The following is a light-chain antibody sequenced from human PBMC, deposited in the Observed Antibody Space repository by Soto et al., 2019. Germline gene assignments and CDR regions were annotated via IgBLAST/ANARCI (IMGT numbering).Light chain of an antibody. CDR3: QQYGNAPFT. CDR1: QSVSSSY. CDR2: GAS. Sequence: VLTQSPGTLSFSPWERATLTCRASQSVSSSYLAWFQQKPGQAPRLLIYGASSRATCIPDRFSGMGSGTDFTLTISRLEHEDFAVYYGQQYGNAPFTFGPGTKVDI. V-gene: IGKV3-20*01. J-gene: IGKJ3*01.